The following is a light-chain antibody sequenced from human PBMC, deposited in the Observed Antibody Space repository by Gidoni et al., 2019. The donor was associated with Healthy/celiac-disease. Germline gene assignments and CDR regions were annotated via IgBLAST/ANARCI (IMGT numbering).Light chain of an antibody. CDR3: CSYAGSSTGV. Sequence: QSALTQPASVSGYPGQSITISCTGTSSDVGSYNLVSWYQQHPGKAPKLMLYEVSKRPSGVSNRISGSKSGNTSSLTISGLQAEDEADYYCCSYAGSSTGVFGGGTKLT. J-gene: IGLJ2*01. V-gene: IGLV2-23*02. CDR1: SSDVGSYNL. CDR2: EVS.